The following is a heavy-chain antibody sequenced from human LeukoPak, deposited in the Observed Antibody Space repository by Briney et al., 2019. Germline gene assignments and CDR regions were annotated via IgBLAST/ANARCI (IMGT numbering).Heavy chain of an antibody. CDR3: ASSTATYGDFDY. V-gene: IGHV4-38-2*02. D-gene: IGHD5-12*01. Sequence: SETLSLTCTVSGYSISSGYYWGWIRQPPGKGLEWIGSIYHSGSTYYNPSLKSRVTISVDTSKNQFSLKLSSVTAADTAVYYCASSTATYGDFDYWGQGTLVTVSS. J-gene: IGHJ4*02. CDR1: GYSISSGYY. CDR2: IYHSGST.